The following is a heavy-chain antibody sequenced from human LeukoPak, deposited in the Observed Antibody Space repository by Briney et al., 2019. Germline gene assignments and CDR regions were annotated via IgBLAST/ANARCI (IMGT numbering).Heavy chain of an antibody. J-gene: IGHJ4*02. Sequence: RRSLRLSCAASGFTFSSYAMHWVRQAPGKGLEWVAVISYDGSNKYYADSVKGRFTISRDNAKNSLYLQMNSLRAEDTALYYCAKGRGYELPLDNWGQGTLVTVSS. CDR1: GFTFSSYA. D-gene: IGHD5-12*01. V-gene: IGHV3-30-3*01. CDR3: AKGRGYELPLDN. CDR2: ISYDGSNK.